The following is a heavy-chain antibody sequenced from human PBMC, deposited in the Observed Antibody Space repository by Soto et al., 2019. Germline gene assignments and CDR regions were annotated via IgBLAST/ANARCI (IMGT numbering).Heavy chain of an antibody. CDR1: GFTFTISA. J-gene: IGHJ4*02. CDR3: AADSRYCSGGNCEDY. CDR2: IVVGSGHT. V-gene: IGHV1-58*02. Sequence: KVACKASGFTFTISARRWVRQDRGRRLEWIGWIVVGSGHTNYAQKFQERVTITRDMSTSTAYMELSSLRSEDTAVYYCAADSRYCSGGNCEDYWGQGTLVTVSS. D-gene: IGHD2-15*01.